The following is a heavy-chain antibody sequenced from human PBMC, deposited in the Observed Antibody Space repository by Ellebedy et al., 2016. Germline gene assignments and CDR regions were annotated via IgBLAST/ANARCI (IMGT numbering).Heavy chain of an antibody. CDR2: IYYSGST. J-gene: IGHJ6*04. V-gene: IGHV4-59*01. CDR3: AREGRGNSAGMDV. D-gene: IGHD4-23*01. CDR1: GGSIDSDY. Sequence: GSLRLSCTVSGGSIDSDYWGWIRQPPGKGLEWIGYIYYSGSTNYNPSLESRVTISVDTSKNQFSLKLSSVTAADTAVYYCAREGRGNSAGMDVWGKGTTVTVSS.